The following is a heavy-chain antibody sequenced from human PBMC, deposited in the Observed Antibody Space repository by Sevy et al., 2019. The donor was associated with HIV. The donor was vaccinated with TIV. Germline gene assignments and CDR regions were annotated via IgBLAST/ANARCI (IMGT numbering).Heavy chain of an antibody. Sequence: GESLKISCKGSGYSFTSYWIGWVRQMPGKGLEWMGIIYPGDSDTRYSPSLQGQVTISADKSISTAYLQWSSLKASDTAMYYCARRGVPAREYYYYYYMDVWGKGTTVTVSS. CDR3: ARRGVPAREYYYYYYMDV. CDR2: IYPGDSDT. J-gene: IGHJ6*03. D-gene: IGHD2-2*01. CDR1: GYSFTSYW. V-gene: IGHV5-51*01.